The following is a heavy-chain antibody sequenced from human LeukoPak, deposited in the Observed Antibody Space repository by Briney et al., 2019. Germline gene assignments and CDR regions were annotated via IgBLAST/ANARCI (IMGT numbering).Heavy chain of an antibody. D-gene: IGHD6-19*01. CDR2: IYTSGST. CDR3: AYSSGWTLFDY. J-gene: IGHJ4*02. Sequence: PSETLSLTCTVSGGSISSGSYYWSWIRQPAGKGLEWIGRIYTSGSTNYNPSLKSRVTISVDTSKNQFSLKLSSVTAADTAPYYCAYSSGWTLFDYWGQGTLVTVSS. CDR1: GGSISSGSYY. V-gene: IGHV4-61*02.